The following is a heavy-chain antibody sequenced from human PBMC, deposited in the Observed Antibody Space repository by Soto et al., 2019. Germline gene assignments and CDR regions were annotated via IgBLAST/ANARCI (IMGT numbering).Heavy chain of an antibody. J-gene: IGHJ4*02. CDR2: ISGSSGKT. CDR1: GVGLSTYA. Sequence: EVQLLESGGGFVQPGGSLRLSCTASGVGLSTYAISWVRQAPGKGLEWVSVISGSSGKTDYADSVKGRFSISRDKSENTVYLQINRLRPEDTAVYYCAGPRCGVDCYSPFAYWGQGTLATVSS. CDR3: AGPRCGVDCYSPFAY. V-gene: IGHV3-23*01. D-gene: IGHD2-21*02.